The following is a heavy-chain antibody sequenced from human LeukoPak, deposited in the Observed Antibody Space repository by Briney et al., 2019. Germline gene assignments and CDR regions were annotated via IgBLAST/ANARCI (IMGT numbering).Heavy chain of an antibody. CDR1: GFTFSSYA. CDR3: ARDASDWLLSYFDY. D-gene: IGHD3-9*01. CDR2: ISYDGSNK. J-gene: IGHJ4*02. Sequence: GRSLRLSCAASGFTFSSYAMHWVRQAPGKGLEWVAVISYDGSNKYYADSVKGRFTISRDNSKNTLYLQMNSLRAEDTAVYYCARDASDWLLSYFDYWGQGTLVTVSS. V-gene: IGHV3-30*04.